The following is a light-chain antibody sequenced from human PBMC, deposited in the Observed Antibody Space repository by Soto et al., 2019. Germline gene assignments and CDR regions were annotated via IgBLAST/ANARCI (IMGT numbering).Light chain of an antibody. CDR1: EDVDIY. CDR2: DTS. V-gene: IGKV3-11*01. CDR3: QQRFSWPPWT. J-gene: IGKJ1*01. Sequence: EVVLTQSPATLSLSPGGRATLSCRASEDVDIYLAWYQQRPGQAPRLLIYDTSKRATGIPARFTGTGSGTDFTLAISSLEPEDFAVYYCQQRFSWPPWTFGQGTKVEIK.